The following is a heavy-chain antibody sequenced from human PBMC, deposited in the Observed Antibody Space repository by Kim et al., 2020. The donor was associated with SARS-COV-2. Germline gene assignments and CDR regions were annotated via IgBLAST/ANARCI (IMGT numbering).Heavy chain of an antibody. CDR3: ATPGGVAGTDFDY. V-gene: IGHV3-23*01. D-gene: IGHD6-19*01. J-gene: IGHJ4*02. Sequence: YADSVKGRFTISRDNSKNTLYLQMNSLRAEDTAVYYCATPGGVAGTDFDYWGQGTLVTVSS.